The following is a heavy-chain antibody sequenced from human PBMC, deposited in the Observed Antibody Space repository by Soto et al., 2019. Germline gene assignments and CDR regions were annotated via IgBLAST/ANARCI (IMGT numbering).Heavy chain of an antibody. J-gene: IGHJ4*02. CDR1: GFTFSSYA. CDR3: AKSRSTYYYDSSGSLFDY. D-gene: IGHD3-22*01. Sequence: LRLSCAASGFTFSSYAMSWVRQAPGKGLEWVSAISGSGGSAYYADSVKGRFTISRDNSKNTLYLQMNSLRAEDTAVYYCAKSRSTYYYDSSGSLFDYWGQGTLVTVSS. V-gene: IGHV3-23*01. CDR2: ISGSGGSA.